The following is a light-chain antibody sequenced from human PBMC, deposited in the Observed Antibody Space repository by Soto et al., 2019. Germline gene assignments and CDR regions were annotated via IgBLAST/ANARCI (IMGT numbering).Light chain of an antibody. V-gene: IGKV1-9*01. CDR3: QQLNSYPFT. CDR1: QGISSY. CDR2: AAS. J-gene: IGKJ4*01. Sequence: DIQLTQSPSFLSASVGDRVTITCRASQGISSYLAWYQQKPGKAPKLLIYAASTLQSGVPSRFSGSGSGTEFTLSIRSLQPESFATYYCQQLNSYPFTFGGGTKVEIK.